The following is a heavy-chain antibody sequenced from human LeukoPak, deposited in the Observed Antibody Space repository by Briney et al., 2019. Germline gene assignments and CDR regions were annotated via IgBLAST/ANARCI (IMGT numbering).Heavy chain of an antibody. Sequence: SVKVSCKASGGTFSSYAISWVRQAPGQGLEWMGEIIPIFGTANYAQKFQGRVTITADESTSTAYMELSSLRSEDTAVYYCAKWGIIAARPELEDDAFDIWGQGTMVTVSS. CDR1: GGTFSSYA. CDR2: IIPIFGTA. V-gene: IGHV1-69*01. J-gene: IGHJ3*02. CDR3: AKWGIIAARPELEDDAFDI. D-gene: IGHD6-6*01.